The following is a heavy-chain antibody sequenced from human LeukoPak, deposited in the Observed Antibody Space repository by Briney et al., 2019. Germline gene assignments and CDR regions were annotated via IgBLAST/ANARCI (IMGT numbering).Heavy chain of an antibody. V-gene: IGHV4-39*01. J-gene: IGHJ4*02. CDR1: GGSISSSSYY. Sequence: PSGTLSLTCTVSGGSISSSSYYWAWIRQPPGKGQEWIGSIYYSGSTYYNPSLKSRVSISVDTSKNQFSLKLSSVTAADTAVYFCARHLYSGSTYFDCWGQGTLVTVSS. CDR3: ARHLYSGSTYFDC. CDR2: IYYSGST. D-gene: IGHD1-26*01.